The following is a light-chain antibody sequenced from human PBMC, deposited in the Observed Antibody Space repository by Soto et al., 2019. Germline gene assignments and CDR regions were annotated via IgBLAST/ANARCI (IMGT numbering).Light chain of an antibody. V-gene: IGKV3-15*01. CDR1: QSVRSN. CDR2: GAS. CDR3: QQYKQSTVA. Sequence: EIVITQSPATLSVSPGERATLYCRASQSVRSNLAWYQQKPGQAPRALIYGASTRETGIPARASGSGSATQFTLTISSLQSEDFGFYYCQQYKQSTVAFGEGTKVDIK. J-gene: IGKJ4*01.